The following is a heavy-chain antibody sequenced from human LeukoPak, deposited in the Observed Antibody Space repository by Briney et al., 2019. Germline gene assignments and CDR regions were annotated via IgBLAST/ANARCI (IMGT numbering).Heavy chain of an antibody. CDR1: GDSISSSGFS. V-gene: IGHV4-39*01. Sequence: PSETLSLTYTVSGDSISSSGFSWGWLRQPPGKGLEWIGTIFYGGSTYYNPSLKSRVTMSVDTSKKQFSLKLSSVTAADTAVYYCARHLLITGTTYNWFDPWGQGTLVTVSS. D-gene: IGHD1-7*01. CDR2: IFYGGST. CDR3: ARHLLITGTTYNWFDP. J-gene: IGHJ5*02.